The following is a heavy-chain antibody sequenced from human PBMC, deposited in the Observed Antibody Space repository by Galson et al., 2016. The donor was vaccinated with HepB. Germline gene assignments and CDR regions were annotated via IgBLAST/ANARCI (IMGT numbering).Heavy chain of an antibody. D-gene: IGHD6-13*01. CDR1: GFTFGDYA. Sequence: SLRLSCAASGFTFGDYAMSWIRQAPGKGLEWVGFIRSKVNGGTIKYAASVEGRFTISRDDSKNIAYLEMNSLRTEDTAVYHCTRAYIAAAGTSGFWGQGTLVTVSS. CDR3: TRAYIAAAGTSGF. J-gene: IGHJ4*02. V-gene: IGHV3-49*03. CDR2: IRSKVNGGTI.